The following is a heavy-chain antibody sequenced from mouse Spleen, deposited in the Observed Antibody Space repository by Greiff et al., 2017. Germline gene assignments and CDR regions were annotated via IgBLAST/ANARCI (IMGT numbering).Heavy chain of an antibody. J-gene: IGHJ4*01. Sequence: EVKLMESGGGLVQPGGSLSLSCAASGFTFTDYYMSWVRQPPGKALEWLGFIRNKANGYTTEYSASVKGRFTISRDNSQSILYLQMNALRAEDSATYYCARLTGFAMGYWGQGASVTVSS. D-gene: IGHD4-1*01. CDR2: IRNKANGYTT. V-gene: IGHV7-3*01. CDR1: GFTFTDYY. CDR3: ARLTGFAMGY.